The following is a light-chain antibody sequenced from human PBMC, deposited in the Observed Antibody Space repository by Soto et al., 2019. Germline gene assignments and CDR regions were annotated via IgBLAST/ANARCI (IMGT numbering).Light chain of an antibody. CDR2: AAS. CDR1: QSISSY. V-gene: IGKV1-39*01. J-gene: IGKJ2*01. Sequence: DIQLTQSPSSLSASVGDRVTITCRASQSISSYLNWYQQKPGKAPKLLIYAASSLQSGVPSRFSGSGSGTDFTLTISSLQPEDVATYYCQQSYSTPYTCGQGTKLDIK. CDR3: QQSYSTPYT.